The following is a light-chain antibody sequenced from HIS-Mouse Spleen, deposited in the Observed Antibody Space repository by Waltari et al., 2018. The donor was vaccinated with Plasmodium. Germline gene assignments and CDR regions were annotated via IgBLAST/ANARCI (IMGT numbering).Light chain of an antibody. Sequence: DIVMTQSPDSLAVSLGERATINCKSSQSVLYSSNNKNYLAWYQQKPGQPPKLLIYWASTRESGFPVRFSGSGSGTDFTLTISSLQAEDVAVYYCQQYYSTPYTFGQGTKLEIK. V-gene: IGKV4-1*01. CDR3: QQYYSTPYT. CDR2: WAS. J-gene: IGKJ2*01. CDR1: QSVLYSSNNKNY.